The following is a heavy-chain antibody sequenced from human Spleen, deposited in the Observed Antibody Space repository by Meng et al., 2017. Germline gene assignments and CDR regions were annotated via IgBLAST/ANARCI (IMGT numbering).Heavy chain of an antibody. D-gene: IGHD6-19*01. CDR1: GYTYTDYQ. Sequence: QVQLVQSGAEVKKVGASVKVSCKASGYTYTDYQTDWVRQAPGQGLEWMGWIHPSGHPTYAQKFQGRVTMTIDTSTTTASMGLRSLRSDDSALYYCVKHSSDWSLDSWGQGTLVTVSS. CDR3: VKHSSDWSLDS. CDR2: IHPSGHP. V-gene: IGHV1-18*01. J-gene: IGHJ4*02.